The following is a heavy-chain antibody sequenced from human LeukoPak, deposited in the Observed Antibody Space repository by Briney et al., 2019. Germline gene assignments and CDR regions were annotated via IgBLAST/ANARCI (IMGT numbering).Heavy chain of an antibody. CDR1: GGTFSSYA. Sequence: ASVKVSCKASGGTFSSYAISWVRQAPGQGLEWMGRIIPILGIANYAQKFQGRVTITADKSTSTAYIELSSLRSEDTAVYYCASNYYGSGSYAQSDYWGQGTLVTVSS. V-gene: IGHV1-69*04. D-gene: IGHD3-10*01. CDR2: IIPILGIA. CDR3: ASNYYGSGSYAQSDY. J-gene: IGHJ4*02.